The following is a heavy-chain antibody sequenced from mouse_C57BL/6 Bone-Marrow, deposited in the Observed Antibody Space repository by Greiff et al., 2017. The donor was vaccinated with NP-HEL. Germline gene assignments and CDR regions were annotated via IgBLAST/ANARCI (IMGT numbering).Heavy chain of an antibody. V-gene: IGHV1-19*01. CDR1: GYTFTDYY. D-gene: IGHD1-1*01. CDR3: APITTVPYWYFDV. CDR2: INPYNGDT. J-gene: IGHJ1*03. Sequence: VQLKQSGPVLVKPGASVKMSCKASGYTFTDYYLNWVKQSHGKSLEWIGVINPYNGDTSYNQKFKGKATLTVDKSSSTAYMELNSLTSEDSAVYYCAPITTVPYWYFDVWGTGTTVTVSS.